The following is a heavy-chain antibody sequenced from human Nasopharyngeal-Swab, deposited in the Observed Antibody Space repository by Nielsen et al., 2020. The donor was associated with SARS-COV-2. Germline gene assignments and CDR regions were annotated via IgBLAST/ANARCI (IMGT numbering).Heavy chain of an antibody. V-gene: IGHV3-7*01. CDR2: IKQDGSEK. CDR1: GFTFSSYW. D-gene: IGHD4-17*01. CDR3: ARDEYYGDYFDAFDI. Sequence: GGSLRLSCAASGFTFSSYWMSWVRQAPGKGLEWVANIKQDGSEKCYVDSVKGRFTISRDNAKNSLYLQMNSLRAEDTAVYYCARDEYYGDYFDAFDIWGQGTMVTVSS. J-gene: IGHJ3*02.